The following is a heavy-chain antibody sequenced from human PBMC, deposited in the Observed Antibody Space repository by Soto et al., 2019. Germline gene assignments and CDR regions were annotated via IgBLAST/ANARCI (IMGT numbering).Heavy chain of an antibody. J-gene: IGHJ5*02. CDR1: GGSVSSGSHY. CDR3: SGRSGEGWFDP. D-gene: IGHD2-15*01. V-gene: IGHV4-61*01. Sequence: QVQLQESGPGLVKPSETLSLSCSVSGGSVSSGSHYWSWIRQPPGKGLEWIGFIYDSGSTHDNPSLKSRVTISLNTSKTQFSLKLSSVTAADTAVYYCSGRSGEGWFDPWGQGTLVTVSS. CDR2: IYDSGST.